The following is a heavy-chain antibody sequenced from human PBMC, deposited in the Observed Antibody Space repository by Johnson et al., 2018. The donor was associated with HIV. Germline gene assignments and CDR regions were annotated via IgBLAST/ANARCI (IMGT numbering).Heavy chain of an antibody. CDR1: GFTFSSYG. J-gene: IGHJ3*02. CDR2: IWYDGSNK. V-gene: IGHV3-33*01. D-gene: IGHD1-26*01. Sequence: QMLLVESGGGVVQPGRSLRLSCAASGFTFSSYGMHWVRQAPGKGLEWVAVIWYDGSNKYYADSVKGRFTISRDNSKNTLYLQMKSLRAEDTAVYYCARDREWEGGEVGDAFDIWGQGTMVTVSS. CDR3: ARDREWEGGEVGDAFDI.